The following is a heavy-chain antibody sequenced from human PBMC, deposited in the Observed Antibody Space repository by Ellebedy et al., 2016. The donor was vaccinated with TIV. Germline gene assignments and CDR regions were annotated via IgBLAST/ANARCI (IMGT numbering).Heavy chain of an antibody. Sequence: MPSETLSLTCTVSGDSISSYYWSWIRQPPGKGLEWIGYIYYSGRTNYNPYLKSRVTISVDTSKNQLSLKPSSVTAADTAVYYCARVHDDGYYYYGMDVWGQGTTVTVSS. CDR3: ARVHDDGYYYYGMDV. V-gene: IGHV4-59*01. CDR1: GDSISSYY. CDR2: IYYSGRT. D-gene: IGHD1-1*01. J-gene: IGHJ6*02.